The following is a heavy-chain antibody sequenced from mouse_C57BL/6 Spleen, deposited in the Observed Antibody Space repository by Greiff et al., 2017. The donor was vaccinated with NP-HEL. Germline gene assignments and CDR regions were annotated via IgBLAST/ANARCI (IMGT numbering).Heavy chain of an antibody. D-gene: IGHD1-1*01. Sequence: QVQLQQPGAELVKPGASVKLSCKASGYTFTSYWMHWVKQRPGQGLEWIGMIHPNSGGTNYNEKFKSKATLTLDKSSSTAYMQLSSLTSEDSVVYYCARMGYYYGSSGYAMDYWGQGTSVTVSS. CDR2: IHPNSGGT. CDR1: GYTFTSYW. V-gene: IGHV1-64*01. CDR3: ARMGYYYGSSGYAMDY. J-gene: IGHJ4*01.